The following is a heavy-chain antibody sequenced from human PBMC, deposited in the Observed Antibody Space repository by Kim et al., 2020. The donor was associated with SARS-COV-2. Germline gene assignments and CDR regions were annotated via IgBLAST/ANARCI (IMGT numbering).Heavy chain of an antibody. J-gene: IGHJ5*02. Sequence: SETLSLTCAVYGGSFSGYYWSWIRQPPGKGLEWIGEINHSGSTNYNPSLKSRVTISVDTSKNQFSLKLSSVTAADTAVYYCARGPSYRPSYGSGSYLFDPWGQGTLVTVSS. CDR2: INHSGST. CDR3: ARGPSYRPSYGSGSYLFDP. V-gene: IGHV4-34*01. CDR1: GGSFSGYY. D-gene: IGHD3-10*01.